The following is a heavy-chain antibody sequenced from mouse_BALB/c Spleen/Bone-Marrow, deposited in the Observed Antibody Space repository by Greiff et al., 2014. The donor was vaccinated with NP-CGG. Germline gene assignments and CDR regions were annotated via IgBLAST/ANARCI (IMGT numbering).Heavy chain of an antibody. D-gene: IGHD1-1*01. Sequence: VQLQQSGAELVRPGASVKLSCKASGYTFTSYWINWVKQRPGQGLEWIGNIYPSDSYTNYNQKFKDKATLTVDKSSTTAYMQLSSPTSEDSAVYYGTRGGSSPYYFDYWGQGSTLTVSS. J-gene: IGHJ2*01. CDR2: IYPSDSYT. CDR3: TRGGSSPYYFDY. V-gene: IGHV1-69*02. CDR1: GYTFTSYW.